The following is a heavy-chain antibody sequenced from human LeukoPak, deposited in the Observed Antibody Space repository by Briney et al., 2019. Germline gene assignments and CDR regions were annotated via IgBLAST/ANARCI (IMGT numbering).Heavy chain of an antibody. CDR2: IDDDGTTI. CDR3: ARVFCSGSSCSHFDY. Sequence: GGSLRLSCAASGFTFSSYWMHWVRQAPGKGLVRVSRIDDDGTTIDYADSVKGRFTISRDNAKNTLYLQMNSLRAEDTAVYYCARVFCSGSSCSHFDYWGQGTLVTVSS. V-gene: IGHV3-74*01. CDR1: GFTFSSYW. J-gene: IGHJ4*02. D-gene: IGHD2-15*01.